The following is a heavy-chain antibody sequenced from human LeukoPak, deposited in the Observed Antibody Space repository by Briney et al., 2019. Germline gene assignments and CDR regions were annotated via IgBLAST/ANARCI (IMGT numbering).Heavy chain of an antibody. CDR1: GGSISSFY. J-gene: IGHJ4*02. CDR2: IYYSGNT. CDR3: ARSSYNYGFNF. V-gene: IGHV4-59*01. D-gene: IGHD5-18*01. Sequence: PSETLSLTCTVSGGSISSFYWNWIRQPPGKGLEWIGYIYYSGNTNNNPSLKSRVTISIDTPKKQFSLKLSSVTAADTAVYYCARSSYNYGFNFWGQGTLVTVSS.